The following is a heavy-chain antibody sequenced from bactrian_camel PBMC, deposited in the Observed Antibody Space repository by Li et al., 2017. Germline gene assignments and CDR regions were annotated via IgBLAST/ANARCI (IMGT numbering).Heavy chain of an antibody. Sequence: QLVESGGGSVQPGGSLRLSCAASGFTFSSYYMSWVRQAPGKGLEWVSAVDSDGSRKYHADSVKGRFTISRDNAKNTLYLRMNSLKPEDTAMYYCAGEQYGGCRASAAFGVWGQGTQVTVS. V-gene: IGHV3S28*01. CDR2: VDSDGSRK. J-gene: IGHJ6*01. D-gene: IGHD6*01. CDR1: GFTFSSYY. CDR3: AGEQYGGCRASAAFGV.